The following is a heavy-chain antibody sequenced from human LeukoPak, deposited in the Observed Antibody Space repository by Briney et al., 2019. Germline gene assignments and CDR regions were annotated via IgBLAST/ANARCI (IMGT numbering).Heavy chain of an antibody. D-gene: IGHD4-23*01. V-gene: IGHV3-23*01. CDR3: ANRWY. CDR1: GFTFSTYG. J-gene: IGHJ4*02. CDR2: LSGSGAST. Sequence: PGGSLRLSCAASGFTFSTYGMNWVRQAPGKGLEWVSGLSGSGASTYYADSVKGRFTISRDISKNTLYLQMNSLRAEDTAVYYCANRWYWGQGTLVTVSS.